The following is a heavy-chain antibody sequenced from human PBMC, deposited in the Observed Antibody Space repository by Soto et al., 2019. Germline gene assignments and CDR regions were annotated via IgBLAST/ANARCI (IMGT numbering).Heavy chain of an antibody. CDR1: GFTFSSYS. CDR3: ARDRYYDTLYYYYGMDV. Sequence: EVQLVESGGGLVKPGGSLRLSCAASGFTFSSYSMNWVRQAPGKGLEWVSSISISSSYIYYADSVKGRFTISRDNAKNSLYLQMNSLRAEDTAVYYCARDRYYDTLYYYYGMDVWGQGTTVTVSS. V-gene: IGHV3-21*01. CDR2: ISISSSYI. J-gene: IGHJ6*02. D-gene: IGHD3-9*01.